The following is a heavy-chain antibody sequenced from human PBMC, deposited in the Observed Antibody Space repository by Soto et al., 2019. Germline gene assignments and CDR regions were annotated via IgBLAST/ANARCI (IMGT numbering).Heavy chain of an antibody. V-gene: IGHV4-59*11. CDR2: IYYSGST. CDR3: ARDAGGPYDH. J-gene: IGHJ4*02. CDR1: GGSISLHY. D-gene: IGHD2-15*01. Sequence: SETLSLTCSVSGGSISLHYWSWIRQPPGKGLEWIGFIYYSGSTTYNPSLNSRVTISADTSNNQFSLRLTSVTAADTAVYYCARDAGGPYDHWGQGTLVTVSS.